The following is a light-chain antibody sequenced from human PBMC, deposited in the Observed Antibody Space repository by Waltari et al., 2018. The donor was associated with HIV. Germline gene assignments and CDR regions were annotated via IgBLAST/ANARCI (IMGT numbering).Light chain of an antibody. CDR1: QGIDSY. V-gene: IGKV1-16*01. CDR2: AAS. CDR3: QQYKSYPIT. Sequence: DIQMTQSPSSLSASVGDRVTITCRASQGIDSYLAWFQQKPGKDPKSLIYAASSVQSGVPSTFSATGSETHFTLTISSLQPEDFATYYCQQYKSYPITFGQGTRLEIK. J-gene: IGKJ5*01.